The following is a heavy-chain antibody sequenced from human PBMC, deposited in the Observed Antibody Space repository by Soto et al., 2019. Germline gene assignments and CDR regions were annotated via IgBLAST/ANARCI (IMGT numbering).Heavy chain of an antibody. V-gene: IGHV4-59*11. J-gene: IGHJ4*02. CDR3: ARENTLYYGGNSYFDY. D-gene: IGHD4-17*01. CDR1: GGSIGSHC. Sequence: SETLCLSYTVSGGSIGSHCGSWIRQPPGKGLEWIGYIYYSGSTNYNPSLKSRVTISVDTSKNQFSLKLSSVTAADTAVYYCARENTLYYGGNSYFDYWGQGTLVTVSS. CDR2: IYYSGST.